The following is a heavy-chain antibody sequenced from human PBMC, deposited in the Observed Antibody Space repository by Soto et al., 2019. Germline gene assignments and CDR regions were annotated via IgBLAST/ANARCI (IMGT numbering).Heavy chain of an antibody. Sequence: GGSLRLSCAASGFTFSSYGMHWVRQAPGKGLEWVALIWYDESNKYYADSVKGRFTISRDNSKNTLYLQMNSLRVEDTAVYYCARVRGYYPRDAFDIWGQGTMVTVSS. J-gene: IGHJ3*02. CDR1: GFTFSSYG. CDR3: ARVRGYYPRDAFDI. V-gene: IGHV3-33*01. D-gene: IGHD3-22*01. CDR2: IWYDESNK.